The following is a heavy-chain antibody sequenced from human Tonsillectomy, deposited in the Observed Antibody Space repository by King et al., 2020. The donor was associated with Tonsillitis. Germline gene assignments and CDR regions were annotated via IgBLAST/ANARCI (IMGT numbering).Heavy chain of an antibody. CDR1: GFTFSSYG. V-gene: IGHV3-33*05. CDR2: ISYHGRNK. D-gene: IGHD4/OR15-4a*01. CDR3: ARDRDDYVFDY. Sequence: VQLVESGGGVVQPGRSLRLSCAASGFTFSSYGMHWVRQAPGKGLEWVAVISYHGRNKYYVDSVKGRFTISRDNSKNKLYLQMNSLRAEDTAVYYCARDRDDYVFDYWGQGTLVTVSS. J-gene: IGHJ4*02.